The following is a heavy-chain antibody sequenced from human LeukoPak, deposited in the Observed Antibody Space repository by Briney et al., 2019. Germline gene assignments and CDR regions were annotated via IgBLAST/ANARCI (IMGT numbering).Heavy chain of an antibody. Sequence: GGSLRLSCAASRFTFSSYVMSWVRQAPAKGLEWVSTITTGGTDTYYADSVKGRFTISRDNSKNTLYLQMNSLRAEDTAVYYCARALTNYGDYLDYWGQGTLVTVSS. CDR3: ARALTNYGDYLDY. J-gene: IGHJ4*02. CDR1: RFTFSSYV. D-gene: IGHD4-17*01. CDR2: ITTGGTDT. V-gene: IGHV3-23*05.